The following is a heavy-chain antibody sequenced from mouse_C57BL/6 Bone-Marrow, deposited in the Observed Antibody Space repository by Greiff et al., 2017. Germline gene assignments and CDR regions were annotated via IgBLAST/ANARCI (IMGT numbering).Heavy chain of an antibody. CDR3: ARDALGGYFDY. CDR2: SRNKANDYTT. Sequence: EVKLMESGGGLVQSGRSLRLSCATSGFTFSDFYMEWVRQAPGKGLEWIAASRNKANDYTTEYSASVKGRFIVSRDTSQSILYLQMNALRAEDTAMYYCARDALGGYFDYWGQGTTLTVSS. V-gene: IGHV7-1*01. D-gene: IGHD4-1*01. CDR1: GFTFSDFY. J-gene: IGHJ2*01.